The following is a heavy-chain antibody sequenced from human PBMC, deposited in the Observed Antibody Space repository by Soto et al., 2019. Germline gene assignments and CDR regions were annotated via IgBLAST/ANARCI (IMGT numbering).Heavy chain of an antibody. V-gene: IGHV4-34*01. CDR3: ARSNPKRPGYSNSWYVTQGDY. J-gene: IGHJ4*02. Sequence: PSETLSLTCAVYGWSFCGDYWSWIRRPPGKGQEWIWEINHSGSTNYNPSPKSQVTISVDTSKNQSSLKLSSVTAADTAVYYCARSNPKRPGYSNSWYVTQGDYWGQGTLVTVSS. CDR1: GWSFCGDY. CDR2: INHSGST. D-gene: IGHD6-13*01.